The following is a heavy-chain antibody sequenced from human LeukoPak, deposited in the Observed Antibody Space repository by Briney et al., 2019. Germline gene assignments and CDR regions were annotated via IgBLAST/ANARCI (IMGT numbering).Heavy chain of an antibody. CDR2: IYPDDSDT. Sequence: GESLKISCKGSGYDFSTYWIAWVRQMPGKGLEWMGIIYPDDSDTRYSPSFQGHVTISADKSVSTAYLQLSSLKPSDTAFYYCAREGGSYPTFDCWGQGTLVTVSS. D-gene: IGHD1-26*01. V-gene: IGHV5-51*01. CDR1: GYDFSTYW. J-gene: IGHJ4*02. CDR3: AREGGSYPTFDC.